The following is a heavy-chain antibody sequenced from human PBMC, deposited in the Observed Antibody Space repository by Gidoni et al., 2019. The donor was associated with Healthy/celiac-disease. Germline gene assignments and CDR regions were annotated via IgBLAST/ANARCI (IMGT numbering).Heavy chain of an antibody. Sequence: QVQLQQSRPGLVKPSQTLSLTCAISWDSVSSNSSAWNWIRQYPSRGLEWLGRTYYRSKWYNDYAVAVKSRITINPDTSKNQFSLQLNSVTPEDTAVYYCARERSSSSWYVSDWFDPWGQGTLVTVSS. CDR1: WDSVSSNSSA. D-gene: IGHD6-13*01. CDR2: TYYRSKWYN. V-gene: IGHV6-1*01. CDR3: ARERSSSSWYVSDWFDP. J-gene: IGHJ5*02.